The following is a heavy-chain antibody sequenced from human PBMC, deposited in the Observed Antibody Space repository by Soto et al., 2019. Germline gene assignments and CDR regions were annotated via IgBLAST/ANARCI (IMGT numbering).Heavy chain of an antibody. CDR1: GVSITHTSYD. CDR2: IYFSGST. Sequence: QLQLQESGPGLVKPSETLSLTCTVSGVSITHTSYDWGWIRQPPGKGLEWIGTIYFSGSTFYNPYLKSRLTISVDTSKNQFSLRLSSVTAADTAVYYCARHGSYWGQGTLVAVSS. CDR3: ARHGSY. V-gene: IGHV4-39*01. J-gene: IGHJ4*02.